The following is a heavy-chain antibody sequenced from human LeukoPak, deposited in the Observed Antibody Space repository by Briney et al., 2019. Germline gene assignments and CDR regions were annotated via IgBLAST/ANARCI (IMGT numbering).Heavy chain of an antibody. J-gene: IGHJ4*02. CDR3: ARAMSIAARLQTIFDY. CDR2: IHTSGST. CDR1: GGSISSYY. D-gene: IGHD6-6*01. V-gene: IGHV4-4*07. Sequence: PSETLSLTCTVSGGSISSYYWSWIRQPAGKGLEWIGRIHTSGSTNYSPSLKSRVTMSVDTSKNQFSLNLTSVTAADTAVYYCARAMSIAARLQTIFDYWGQGTLVTVSS.